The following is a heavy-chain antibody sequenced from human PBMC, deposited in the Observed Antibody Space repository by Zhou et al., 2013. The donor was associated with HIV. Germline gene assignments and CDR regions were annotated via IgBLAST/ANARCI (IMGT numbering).Heavy chain of an antibody. CDR1: GGTFSRYA. D-gene: IGHD2-15*01. V-gene: IGHV1-69*05. CDR2: ITPIFGTA. CDR3: ARGLGYCSGGRCYTYYYYMDV. J-gene: IGHJ6*03. Sequence: QVQLVQSGAEVKKPGSSVKVSCKASGGTFSRYAISWVRQAPGQGLEWMGGITPIFGTANYAQKFQGRVTITTDESTSTAYMELSSLRSEDTAVYYCARGLGYCSGGRCYTYYYYMDVWGKGTTVTVSS.